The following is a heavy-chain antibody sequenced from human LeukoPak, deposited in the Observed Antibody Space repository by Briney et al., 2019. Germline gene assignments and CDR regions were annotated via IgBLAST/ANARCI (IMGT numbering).Heavy chain of an antibody. Sequence: GGSLRLSCAASGFSFSTYAMSWVRQAPGQGLEWVSAISGSGKTYYPDSVKGRFTISRDNSKNTLFLLMNGLRAGDTAVYHCAKERDAKGYFDYWGQGTLVTVSS. CDR3: AKERDAKGYFDY. V-gene: IGHV3-23*01. CDR1: GFSFSTYA. CDR2: ISGSGKT. J-gene: IGHJ4*02.